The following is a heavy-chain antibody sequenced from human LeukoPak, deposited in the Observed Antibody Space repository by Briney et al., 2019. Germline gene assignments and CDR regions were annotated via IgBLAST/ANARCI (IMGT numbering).Heavy chain of an antibody. D-gene: IGHD3-9*01. V-gene: IGHV4-39*07. CDR3: ARAPLRYFDWPPGGFSYFDY. CDR1: GGSISSSSYY. CDR2: IYYSGST. J-gene: IGHJ4*02. Sequence: PSETLSLTCTVSGGSISSSSYYWGWIRQPPGKGLEWIGSIYYSGSTYYNPSLKSRVTISVDTSKNQFSLKLSSVTAADTAVYYCARAPLRYFDWPPGGFSYFDYWGQGTLVTVSS.